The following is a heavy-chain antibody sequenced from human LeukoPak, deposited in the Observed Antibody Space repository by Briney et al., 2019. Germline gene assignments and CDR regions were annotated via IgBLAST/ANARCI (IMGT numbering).Heavy chain of an antibody. CDR3: ARGSAVLRGSFED. V-gene: IGHV3-7*04. Sequence: GGSLRLSCAASGFTFSRYWMNWVRQAPGKGLEWVANIKEDGSENNYVDSVKGRFTISRDNARNSLYLQMNTLRAEDTAVYYCARGSAVLRGSFEDWGQGTLVTVSS. CDR1: GFTFSRYW. J-gene: IGHJ4*02. CDR2: IKEDGSEN. D-gene: IGHD3-10*01.